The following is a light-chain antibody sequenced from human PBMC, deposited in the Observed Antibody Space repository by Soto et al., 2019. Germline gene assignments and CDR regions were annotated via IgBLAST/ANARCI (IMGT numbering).Light chain of an antibody. CDR1: QSVISN. J-gene: IGKJ5*01. CDR3: QPRHNWPIT. CDR2: GAY. Sequence: EIVMTQSPATLSVSPGESFTLSCMASQSVISNLAWYQQKLGQAPRLLIYGAYTRATGIPARFSGSGSGTDFTLTISGLEPADLGVYYCQPRHNWPITFGQGTRLEIK. V-gene: IGKV3D-15*01.